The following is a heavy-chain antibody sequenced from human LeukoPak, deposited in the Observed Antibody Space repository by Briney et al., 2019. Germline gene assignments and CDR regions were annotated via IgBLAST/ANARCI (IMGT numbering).Heavy chain of an antibody. CDR1: GFTFSAYY. CDR3: ARGYRTFDY. J-gene: IGHJ4*02. D-gene: IGHD5-18*01. CDR2: ITDDSGTT. V-gene: IGHV3-11*04. Sequence: GSLRLSCAASGFTFSAYYMSWIRQAPGKNLEWLSYITDDSGTTRYADSVKGRFTISRGNAQNSLFLQMNSLRAEDTAMYFCARGYRTFDYWGQGTLATVSS.